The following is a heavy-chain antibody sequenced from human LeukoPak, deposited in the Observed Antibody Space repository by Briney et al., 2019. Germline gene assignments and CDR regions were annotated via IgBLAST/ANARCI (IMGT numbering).Heavy chain of an antibody. CDR1: GGSISNYY. CDR3: ARRYTASPGERFDY. J-gene: IGHJ4*02. D-gene: IGHD2-2*02. Sequence: SETLSLTCTVSGGSISNYYWTWIRQPPGKGLEWIGYIYDSGSTKYNPSLNSRVTISLDTSKNQFSLMLRSLTAADTAVYYCARRYTASPGERFDYWGQGTLVTVSS. CDR2: IYDSGST. V-gene: IGHV4-59*08.